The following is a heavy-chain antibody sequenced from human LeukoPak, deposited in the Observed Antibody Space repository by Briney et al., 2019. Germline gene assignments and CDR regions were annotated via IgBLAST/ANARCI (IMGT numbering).Heavy chain of an antibody. CDR3: ARPGSYGEYVFDY. Sequence: GESLKISGEGSGYIFNTYWIGWVRQMPGKGLEWKGIIYAGDSDTRYSPSFHGPVHISADKSISTAYWQGSSLKASATAMYYCARPGSYGEYVFDYWGQGTLVTVSS. J-gene: IGHJ4*02. CDR2: IYAGDSDT. CDR1: GYIFNTYW. D-gene: IGHD3-10*01. V-gene: IGHV5-51*01.